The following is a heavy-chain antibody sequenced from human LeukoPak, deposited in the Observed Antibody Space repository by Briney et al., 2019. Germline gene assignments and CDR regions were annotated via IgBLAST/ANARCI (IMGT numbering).Heavy chain of an antibody. Sequence: PSETLSLTCTVSGGSISSYYWSWIRQPTGKGLEWIWRIYTSGSTNYNPSLKSRVTMSVDTSKNQFSLKLSSVTAADTAVYYCARDVYNWNDGDYYYYMDVWGKGTTVTVSS. CDR1: GGSISSYY. J-gene: IGHJ6*03. CDR3: ARDVYNWNDGDYYYYMDV. V-gene: IGHV4-4*07. D-gene: IGHD1-1*01. CDR2: IYTSGST.